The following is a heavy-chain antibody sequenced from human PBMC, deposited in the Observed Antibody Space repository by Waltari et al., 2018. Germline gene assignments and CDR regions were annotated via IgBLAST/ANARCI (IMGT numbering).Heavy chain of an antibody. CDR1: GFAFSSYH. D-gene: IGHD1-7*01. V-gene: IGHV3-21*01. CDR3: AREDRQVGLLGALDI. Sequence: EVQLVESGGGLAKPGGSLRLSCTASGFAFSSYHMTWVRQAPGKGLLWVSSISSASTFISYADSLKGRFRISRDNAKNTVSLLMNSLRAEDTAVYYCAREDRQVGLLGALDIWGQGTFVTVSS. J-gene: IGHJ3*02. CDR2: ISSASTFI.